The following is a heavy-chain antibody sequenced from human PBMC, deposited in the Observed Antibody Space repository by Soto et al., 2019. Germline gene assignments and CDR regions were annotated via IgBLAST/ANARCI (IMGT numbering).Heavy chain of an antibody. V-gene: IGHV4-61*01. CDR2: VSYSGST. Sequence: SETLSLTCTVSGGSVSSGSHYWSWIRQPPGKGLEWIAYVSYSGSTDYNSSLKSRVRISLDMSKNQFSLRLNSVTAADTAVYFCARDRSDISNSFGAFDIWGQGTMVTVSS. J-gene: IGHJ3*02. D-gene: IGHD3-9*01. CDR3: ARDRSDISNSFGAFDI. CDR1: GGSVSSGSHY.